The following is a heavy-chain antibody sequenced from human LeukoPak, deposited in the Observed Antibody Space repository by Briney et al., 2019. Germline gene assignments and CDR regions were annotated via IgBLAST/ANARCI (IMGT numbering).Heavy chain of an antibody. J-gene: IGHJ3*02. Sequence: RGSLRLSCAASGFTFSSYAMSWVRQAPGKGLEWVSAISGSGGSTYYADSVKGRFTISRDNSKYTLFLQMNSLRAEDTAVYYCARDPNGDYIGAFDMWGPGTMVTVSS. CDR3: ARDPNGDYIGAFDM. V-gene: IGHV3-23*01. CDR1: GFTFSSYA. CDR2: ISGSGGST. D-gene: IGHD4-17*01.